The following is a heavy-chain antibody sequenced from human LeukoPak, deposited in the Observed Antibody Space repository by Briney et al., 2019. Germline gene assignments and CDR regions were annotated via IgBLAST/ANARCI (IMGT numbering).Heavy chain of an antibody. CDR2: ISGDGGST. CDR1: GFTFDDYA. V-gene: IGHV3-43*02. Sequence: PGGSLRLSCTASGFTFDDYAMHWVRQAPGKGLEWVSLISGDGGSTYYADSVKGRFTISRDNSKNSLYLQMNSPRTEDTALYYCAKDIVSDYGADFDCWGQGTLVTVSS. J-gene: IGHJ4*02. CDR3: AKDIVSDYGADFDC. D-gene: IGHD4-17*01.